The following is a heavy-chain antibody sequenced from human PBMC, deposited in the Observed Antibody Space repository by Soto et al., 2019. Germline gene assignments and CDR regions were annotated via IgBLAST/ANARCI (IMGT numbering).Heavy chain of an antibody. CDR2: INWNSGDI. CDR1: GFTFDDFA. CDR3: VKDIGASGAYWYFDL. D-gene: IGHD2-8*02. J-gene: IGHJ2*01. Sequence: EMQLVESGGGLVQPGRSLRLSCAASGFTFDDFAMHWVRQAPGKGLEWVSGINWNSGDIDYADSVRGRFTISRDNAKNALYLQMNSLRAEDAAFYYCVKDIGASGAYWYFDLWGRSTLVTVSS. V-gene: IGHV3-9*01.